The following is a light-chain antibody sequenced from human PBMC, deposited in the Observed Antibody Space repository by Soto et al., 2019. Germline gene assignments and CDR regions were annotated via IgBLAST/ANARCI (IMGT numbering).Light chain of an antibody. CDR2: GAS. CDR3: QQYSNWPSEWA. V-gene: IGKV3-15*01. Sequence: EIVVTQSPATLSVSPGERATLSCRASRSVSSNLAWYQRKPGQAPRLLIFGASTRATGIPARFSGSGSGTEFTLTISSLQSEDFAIYYCQQYSNWPSEWAFGQGTKVEIK. J-gene: IGKJ1*01. CDR1: RSVSSN.